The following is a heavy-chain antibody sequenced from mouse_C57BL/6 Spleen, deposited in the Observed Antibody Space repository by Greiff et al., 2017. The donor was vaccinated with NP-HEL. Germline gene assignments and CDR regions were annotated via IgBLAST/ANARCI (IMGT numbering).Heavy chain of an antibody. CDR2: IDPNSGGT. J-gene: IGHJ1*03. V-gene: IGHV1-72*01. CDR1: GYTFTSYW. D-gene: IGHD1-1*01. Sequence: QVQLQQPGAELVKPGASVKLSCKASGYTFTSYWMHWVKQRPGRGLEWIGRIDPNSGGTKYNEKFKSKATLTVDKPSSTAYMPLSSLTSEDSAVYYCARLYYYGSSYGYWYFDVWGTGTTVTVSS. CDR3: ARLYYYGSSYGYWYFDV.